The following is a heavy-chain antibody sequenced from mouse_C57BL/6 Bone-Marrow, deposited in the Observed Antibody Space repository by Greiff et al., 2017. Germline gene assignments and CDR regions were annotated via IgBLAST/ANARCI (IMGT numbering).Heavy chain of an antibody. V-gene: IGHV1-82*01. D-gene: IGHD2-1*01. CDR2: IYPGDGDT. CDR3: AREADYGNYYFDY. J-gene: IGHJ2*01. Sequence: QVQLQQSGPELVKPGASVKISCKASGYAFSSSWMNWVKQRPGKGLEWIGRIYPGDGDTNYNGKFKGKATLTADKSTRTAYMQLSSLTSEDSAVYFCAREADYGNYYFDYWGQGTTLTVSS. CDR1: GYAFSSSW.